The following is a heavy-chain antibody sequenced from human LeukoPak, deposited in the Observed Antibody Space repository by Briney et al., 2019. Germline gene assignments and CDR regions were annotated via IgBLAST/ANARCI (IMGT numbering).Heavy chain of an antibody. J-gene: IGHJ4*02. Sequence: GGSLRLSCAASGFTFSSYGMHWVRQAPGKGLDWVAFIHHDGSNKYYADSVKGRFTISRDNSKNTLYLQMNSLRAEDTAVYYCAKGHGKWNPDYFDYWGQGTLVTVSS. CDR2: IHHDGSNK. D-gene: IGHD1-1*01. V-gene: IGHV3-30*02. CDR3: AKGHGKWNPDYFDY. CDR1: GFTFSSYG.